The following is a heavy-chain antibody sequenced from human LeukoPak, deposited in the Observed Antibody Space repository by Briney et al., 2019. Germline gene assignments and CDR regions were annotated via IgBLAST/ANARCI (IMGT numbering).Heavy chain of an antibody. CDR1: GFTFSSYV. Sequence: PGGSLRLSCAASGFTFSSYVMNWVRQAPGKGLEWVSSISGSGGGTFYADSVKGRFAISRDNSKNTVHLPMHSLSADDTAVYYCARAPYTNTWFRGMDVWGQGTTVTVSS. V-gene: IGHV3-23*01. D-gene: IGHD6-13*01. CDR2: ISGSGGGT. J-gene: IGHJ6*02. CDR3: ARAPYTNTWFRGMDV.